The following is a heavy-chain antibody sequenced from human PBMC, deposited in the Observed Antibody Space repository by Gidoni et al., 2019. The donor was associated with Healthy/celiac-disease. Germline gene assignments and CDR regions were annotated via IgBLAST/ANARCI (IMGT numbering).Heavy chain of an antibody. Sequence: QVQLVESGGGVVQPGRSLRLSCAAAGFALSCYAMHWVRQAPGKGLEWVAVISYDGSNKYYADSVKGRFTISRDNSKNTLYLQMNSLRAEDTAVYYCARGLWFGELLSLYYFDYWGQGTLVTVSS. J-gene: IGHJ4*02. V-gene: IGHV3-30-3*01. CDR2: ISYDGSNK. CDR1: GFALSCYA. D-gene: IGHD3-10*01. CDR3: ARGLWFGELLSLYYFDY.